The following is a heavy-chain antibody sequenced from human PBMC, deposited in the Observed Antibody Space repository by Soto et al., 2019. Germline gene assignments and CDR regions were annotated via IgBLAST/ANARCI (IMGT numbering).Heavy chain of an antibody. J-gene: IGHJ6*02. CDR2: ISAYNGNT. CDR3: ARDSPYDSSGYYLNYYYYYGMDV. Sequence: ASVKVSCKASGYTFTSYGISWVRQAPGQGLEWMGWISAYNGNTNYAQKLQGRDTMTTDTSTSTAYMELRSLRSDDTAVYYCARDSPYDSSGYYLNYYYYYGMDVWGQGTTVTVSS. V-gene: IGHV1-18*01. CDR1: GYTFTSYG. D-gene: IGHD3-22*01.